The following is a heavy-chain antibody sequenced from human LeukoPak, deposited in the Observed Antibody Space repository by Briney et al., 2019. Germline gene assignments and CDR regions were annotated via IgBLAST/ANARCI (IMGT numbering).Heavy chain of an antibody. J-gene: IGHJ3*01. CDR1: GFTFSSYW. D-gene: IGHD2-15*01. CDR2: IKTDGSEK. V-gene: IGHV3-7*04. Sequence: TGGSLRLSCEASGFTFSSYWMSWVRQAPGKGLEWVANIKTDGSEKYYVDSVKGRFTISRDNSKSTLFLQMNSLRAEDTAVYFCTRDSALLGVAFDLWGQGTVVTVSS. CDR3: TRDSALLGVAFDL.